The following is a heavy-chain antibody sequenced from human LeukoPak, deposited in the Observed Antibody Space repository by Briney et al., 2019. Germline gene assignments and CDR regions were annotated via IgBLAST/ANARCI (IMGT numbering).Heavy chain of an antibody. Sequence: ASVKVSCKASGYTFTGYYMHWVRQAPGQGLEWMGWINPNSGGTNYAQKFQGRVTMTRDTSISTDYMELSRLRSDDTAVYYCARDLGGCSGGSCYENWFDPWGQGTLVTVSS. J-gene: IGHJ5*02. V-gene: IGHV1-2*02. D-gene: IGHD2-15*01. CDR2: INPNSGGT. CDR1: GYTFTGYY. CDR3: ARDLGGCSGGSCYENWFDP.